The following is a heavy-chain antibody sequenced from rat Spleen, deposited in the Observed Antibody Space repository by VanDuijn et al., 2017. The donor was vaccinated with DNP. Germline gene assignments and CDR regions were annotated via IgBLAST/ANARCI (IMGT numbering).Heavy chain of an antibody. CDR3: ARGGYDGSYYYWYFDF. CDR2: ISPSGGST. D-gene: IGHD1-12*02. V-gene: IGHV5-25*01. Sequence: EVQLVESGGGLVQPGRSLKLSCAASGFTFSNYDMAWVRQAPTKGLEWVASISPSGGSTYYRDSVKGRFTVSRDNAKSTLYLQMDSLRSEDTDTYYCARGGYDGSYYYWYFDFWGPGTMVTVSS. J-gene: IGHJ1*01. CDR1: GFTFSNYD.